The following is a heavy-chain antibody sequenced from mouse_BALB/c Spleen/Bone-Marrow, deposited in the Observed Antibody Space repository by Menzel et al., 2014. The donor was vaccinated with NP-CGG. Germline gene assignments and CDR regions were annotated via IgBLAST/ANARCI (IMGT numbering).Heavy chain of an antibody. Sequence: EVQGVESGGGLVQPGGSLRLSCATSGFTFTDYYMSWVRQPPGKALEWLGFIRNKANGYTTEYSASVKGRFTISRDNSQSILYLHMNTLRAEDSATYYCARGGNDLDYWGQGTTLTVSS. CDR3: ARGGNDLDY. J-gene: IGHJ2*01. D-gene: IGHD2-3*01. CDR1: GFTFTDYY. CDR2: IRNKANGYTT. V-gene: IGHV7-3*02.